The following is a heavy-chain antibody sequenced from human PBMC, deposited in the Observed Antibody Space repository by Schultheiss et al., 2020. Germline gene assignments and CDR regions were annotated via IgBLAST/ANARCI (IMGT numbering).Heavy chain of an antibody. CDR3: ARSSSSPQGGLSY. V-gene: IGHV1-18*01. CDR2: ISANNGNT. CDR1: GYTFTSYG. J-gene: IGHJ4*02. D-gene: IGHD2/OR15-2a*01. Sequence: GASLKISWKTSGYTFTSYGISWVRQAPGQGLEWMGWISANNGNTNYAQKFQGRVTMTTDTSTSTAYMELRSLRSDDTAVYYCARSSSSPQGGLSYWGQGTLVTVSS.